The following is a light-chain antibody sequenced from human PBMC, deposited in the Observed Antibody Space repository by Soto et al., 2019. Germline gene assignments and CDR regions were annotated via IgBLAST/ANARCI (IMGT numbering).Light chain of an antibody. CDR2: DAS. CDR1: QSVSSY. Sequence: EIVLTQSPATLSLSPGERSTLSCRASQSVSSYLAWYQQTPGQAPRLLIYDASNRATGIPARFSGSGSGTDFTLTIRSLEPEDFAVYYCQQRSNWPPYTFGQGTRLEIK. V-gene: IGKV3-11*01. J-gene: IGKJ5*01. CDR3: QQRSNWPPYT.